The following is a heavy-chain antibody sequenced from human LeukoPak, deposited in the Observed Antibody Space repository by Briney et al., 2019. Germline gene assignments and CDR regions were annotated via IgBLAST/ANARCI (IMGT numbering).Heavy chain of an antibody. D-gene: IGHD5-24*01. V-gene: IGHV1-24*01. CDR1: GYTLTGFS. CDR3: ATDRRRRDGYNWCY. CDR2: FDPEDGET. J-gene: IGHJ4*02. Sequence: ASVKVSCKVSGYTLTGFSMHWVRQAPGKGLEWMGGFDPEDGETIYAQKFQGRATMAEDTSTDTAYMELSSLRSEDTAVYYWATDRRRRDGYNWCYWGQGTLVTISS.